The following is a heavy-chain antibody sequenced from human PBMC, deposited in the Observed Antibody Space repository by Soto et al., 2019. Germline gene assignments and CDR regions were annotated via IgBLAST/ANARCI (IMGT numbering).Heavy chain of an antibody. CDR1: GFTFSSYA. D-gene: IGHD3-22*01. Sequence: EVQLVESGGGLVQPGGSLRLSCAASGFTFSSYAITWVRQAPGKGLEWISYISANGSPTHYADSVRGRFTVSRDNSKNTLYLQMNSLRAEDTAVYYCARDSSGSYYFDYWGQGTLVTVSS. CDR2: ISANGSPT. CDR3: ARDSSGSYYFDY. V-gene: IGHV3-48*03. J-gene: IGHJ4*02.